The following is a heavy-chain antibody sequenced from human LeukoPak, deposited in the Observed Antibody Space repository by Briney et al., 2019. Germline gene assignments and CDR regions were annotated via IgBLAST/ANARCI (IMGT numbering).Heavy chain of an antibody. D-gene: IGHD3-10*01. CDR1: GYTFTSYD. CDR2: MNPNSGNT. V-gene: IGHV1-8*01. CDR3: AREGGITMVRGVIITLPPDY. Sequence: ASVKVSCKASGYTFTSYDINWVRQATGQGLEWMGWMNPNSGNTGYAQKSQGRVTMTRNTSISTAYMELSSLRSEDTAVYYCAREGGITMVRGVIITLPPDYWGQGTLVTVSS. J-gene: IGHJ4*02.